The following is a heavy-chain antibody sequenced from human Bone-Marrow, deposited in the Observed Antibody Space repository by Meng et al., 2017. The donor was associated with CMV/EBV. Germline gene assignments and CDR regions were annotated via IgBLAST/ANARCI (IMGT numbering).Heavy chain of an antibody. CDR3: ADHSSSSRKGTIDYYYYGMDV. CDR1: GGTFSSYA. D-gene: IGHD6-6*01. V-gene: IGHV1-69*05. Sequence: SVKVSCKASGGTFSSYAISWVRQAPGQGLEWMGGIIPIFGTANYAQKFQGRVTITTDESTSTAYMELSSLRSEDTAVYYCADHSSSSRKGTIDYYYYGMDVWAKGPRPPSP. CDR2: IIPIFGTA. J-gene: IGHJ6*02.